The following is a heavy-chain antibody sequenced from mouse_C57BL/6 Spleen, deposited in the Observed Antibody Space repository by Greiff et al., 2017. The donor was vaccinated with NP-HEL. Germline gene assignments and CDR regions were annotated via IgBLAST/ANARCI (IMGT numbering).Heavy chain of an antibody. CDR2: INPSNGGT. CDR3: ARSGGGYFDV. D-gene: IGHD4-1*01. V-gene: IGHV1-53*01. Sequence: QVQLKESGTELVKPGASVKLSCKASGYTFTSYWMHWVKQRPGQGLEWIGNINPSNGGTNYNEKFKSKATLTVDKSSSTAYMQLSSLTSEDAAVYYCARSGGGYFDVWGTGTTVTVSS. J-gene: IGHJ1*03. CDR1: GYTFTSYW.